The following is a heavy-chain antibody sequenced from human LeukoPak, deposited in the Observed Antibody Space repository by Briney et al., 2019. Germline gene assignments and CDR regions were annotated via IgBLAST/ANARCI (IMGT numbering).Heavy chain of an antibody. CDR2: INHSGST. CDR1: GGSFSGYC. V-gene: IGHV4-34*01. Sequence: SSETLSLTCAVYGGSFSGYCWSWIRQPPGKGLEWIGEINHSGSTNYNPSLKSRVTISVDTSKNQFSLKLSSVTAADTAVYYCARTGYGSGSYYNRWSGYDYWGQGTLVTVSS. D-gene: IGHD3-10*01. J-gene: IGHJ4*02. CDR3: ARTGYGSGSYYNRWSGYDY.